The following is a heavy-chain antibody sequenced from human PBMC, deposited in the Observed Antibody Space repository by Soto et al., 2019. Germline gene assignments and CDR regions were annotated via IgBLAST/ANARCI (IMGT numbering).Heavy chain of an antibody. CDR2: IYYSGST. CDR1: GDCLSRYY. D-gene: IGHD2-21*02. CDR3: ARYYCGSACYSFDY. J-gene: IGHJ4*02. Sequence: SKNLSLTCTVPGDCLSRYYWCWIRQPPGRGLEWIGYIYYSGSTNYNPSLKSRVTISVDTSKNQFSLKLSSVTAADTAVYYCARYYCGSACYSFDYWRQGALVT. V-gene: IGHV4-59*08.